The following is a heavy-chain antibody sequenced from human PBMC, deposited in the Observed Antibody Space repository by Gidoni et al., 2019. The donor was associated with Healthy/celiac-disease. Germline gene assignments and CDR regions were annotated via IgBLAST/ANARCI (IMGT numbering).Heavy chain of an antibody. V-gene: IGHV4-39*01. CDR2: IYYSGST. CDR3: ARNPRTIFGVFSERGYFDY. Sequence: QLQLQESGPGLVKPSETLSLTCTVSGGSISSSSYYWGWIRQPPGKGLEWIGSIYYSGSTYYNPSLKSRVTISVDTSKNQFSLKLSSVTAADTAVYYCARNPRTIFGVFSERGYFDYWGQGTLVTVSS. J-gene: IGHJ4*02. CDR1: GGSISSSSYY. D-gene: IGHD3-3*01.